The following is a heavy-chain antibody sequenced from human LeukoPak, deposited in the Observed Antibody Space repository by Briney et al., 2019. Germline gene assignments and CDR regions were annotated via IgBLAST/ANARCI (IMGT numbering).Heavy chain of an antibody. D-gene: IGHD5-12*01. J-gene: IGHJ4*02. V-gene: IGHV4-59*08. Sequence: GSVKSVDRGGRRLLKKKRLEWIGYILYSGPTNSNPSLKSRVTISVDTSKNQISLKLSSVTAADTAVYYCARMGGYSGYATQWGQGTLVTVSS. CDR3: ARMGGYSGYATQ. CDR1: GSVKSVD. CDR2: ILYSGPT.